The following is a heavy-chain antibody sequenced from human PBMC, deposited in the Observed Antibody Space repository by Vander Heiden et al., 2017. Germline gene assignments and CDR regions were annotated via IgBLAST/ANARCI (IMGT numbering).Heavy chain of an antibody. CDR3: ARIPVDYDSSGYYYPFFDY. CDR2: IFSNDEK. D-gene: IGHD3-22*01. V-gene: IGHV2-26*01. CDR1: GFSLSNARMG. Sequence: QVTLKESGPVLVKPTETLTLTCTVSGFSLSNARMGVSWIRQPPGKALEWLAHIFSNDEKSYSTSLKSRLTISKDTSKSQVVLTMTNMDPVDTATYYCARIPVDYDSSGYYYPFFDYWGQGTLVTVSS. J-gene: IGHJ4*02.